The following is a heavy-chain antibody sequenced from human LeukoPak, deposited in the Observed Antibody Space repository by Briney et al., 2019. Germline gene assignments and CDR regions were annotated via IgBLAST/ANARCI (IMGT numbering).Heavy chain of an antibody. V-gene: IGHV3-48*02. J-gene: IGHJ6*02. CDR3: ARVQPPPTVVTPRYYCYGMDV. CDR1: GFTFSSYS. Sequence: GGSLRLSCAASGFTFSSYSMNWVRQAPGKGLEWVSYMSSSSRTIYYADSVKDRFTISRDNAKNSLYLQMNSLRDEDTAVYYCARVQPPPTVVTPRYYCYGMDVWGQGTTVTVSS. CDR2: MSSSSRTI. D-gene: IGHD4-23*01.